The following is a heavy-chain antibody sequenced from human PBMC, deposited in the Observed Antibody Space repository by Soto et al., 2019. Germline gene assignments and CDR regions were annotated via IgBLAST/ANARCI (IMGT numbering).Heavy chain of an antibody. J-gene: IGHJ3*01. Sequence: HLLESGGGLVQPGGSLRLSCAASGFTFSDYAMTWVRQAPGKGLEWDSGIIASGTYSKYAASVNARFTISRDNAKNTLYLQMNGLRVEDTAVYFCAKDPNGDYIGAFDFWGQGTMVTVSS. CDR2: IIASGTYS. CDR3: AKDPNGDYIGAFDF. CDR1: GFTFSDYA. D-gene: IGHD4-17*01. V-gene: IGHV3-23*01.